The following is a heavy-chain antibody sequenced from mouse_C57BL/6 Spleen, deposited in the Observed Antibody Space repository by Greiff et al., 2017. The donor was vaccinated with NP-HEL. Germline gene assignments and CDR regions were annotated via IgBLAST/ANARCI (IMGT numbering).Heavy chain of an antibody. CDR1: GYTFTSYW. CDR3: ARSGTTPRYYAIDY. J-gene: IGHJ4*01. Sequence: VQLQQSGAELAKPGASVKLSCKASGYTFTSYWMHWVKQRPGQGLEWIGYINPSSGYSKYNQKFKDKATLTADKSSNKAYMQLSSLTYEDSAVYYGARSGTTPRYYAIDYWGQGTSVTVAS. D-gene: IGHD1-1*01. V-gene: IGHV1-7*01. CDR2: INPSSGYS.